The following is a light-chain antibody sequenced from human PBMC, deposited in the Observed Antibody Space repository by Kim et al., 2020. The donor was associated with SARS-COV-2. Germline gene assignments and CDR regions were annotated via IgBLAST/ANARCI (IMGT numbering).Light chain of an antibody. J-gene: IGLJ2*01. CDR1: DVGSKG. Sequence: SYELTQPPSVSVAPGQTAMITCGGNDVGSKGVNWYQQRPGQAPVLVSYYDSVWPSGIPERFSGSKSGNTATLTISRSEAGDEADYYCQVWDNGSDHVIFGGGTQLTVL. CDR3: QVWDNGSDHVI. CDR2: YDS. V-gene: IGLV3-21*04.